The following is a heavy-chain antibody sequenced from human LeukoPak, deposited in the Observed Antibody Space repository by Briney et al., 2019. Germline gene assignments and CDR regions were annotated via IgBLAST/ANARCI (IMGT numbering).Heavy chain of an antibody. CDR1: GYTFTGYY. V-gene: IGHV1-2*02. CDR2: INPNSGGT. Sequence: GASVKVSCKASGYTFTGYYMHWVRQAPGQGLEWMGWINPNSGGTNYAQKFQGRVTMTRDTSISTAYMELSRLRSDDTAVYYCARDLGGSYYDFDYWGQGTLVTVSS. CDR3: ARDLGGSYYDFDY. J-gene: IGHJ4*02. D-gene: IGHD1-26*01.